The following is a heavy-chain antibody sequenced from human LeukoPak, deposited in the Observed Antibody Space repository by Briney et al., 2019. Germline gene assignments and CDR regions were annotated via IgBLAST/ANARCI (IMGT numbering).Heavy chain of an antibody. CDR3: ARSDYEYVWGST. J-gene: IGHJ5*02. Sequence: SETLSLTCTVSGASISSYYWSWIRQPPGKGLGYIGYIYNSGSSGSTNYNPSLRSRVTISVDTSKNHFSLKLSSVTAADTAVYYCARSDYEYVWGSTWGQGTLVTVSS. D-gene: IGHD3-16*01. CDR2: IYNSGSSGST. V-gene: IGHV4-59*01. CDR1: GASISSYY.